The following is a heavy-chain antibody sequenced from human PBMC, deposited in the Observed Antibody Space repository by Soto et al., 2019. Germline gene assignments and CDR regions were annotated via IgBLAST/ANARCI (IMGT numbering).Heavy chain of an antibody. D-gene: IGHD1-26*01. V-gene: IGHV3-30-3*01. CDR3: ARDFGATSAH. Sequence: QVQLVESEGGVVQPGRSLRLSCAASGFTFSNYAMHWVRQAPGKGLEWVAVISYDGSNKYYADSVKGRFTISRDNSKNTLYLQMNSLRAEDTAVYYCARDFGATSAHWGQGTLVTVSS. CDR1: GFTFSNYA. CDR2: ISYDGSNK. J-gene: IGHJ4*02.